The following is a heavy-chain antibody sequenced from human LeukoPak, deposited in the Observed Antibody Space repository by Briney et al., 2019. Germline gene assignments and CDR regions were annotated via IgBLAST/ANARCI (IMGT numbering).Heavy chain of an antibody. V-gene: IGHV3-49*03. CDR3: TRGSDTIFGVARDGFDS. CDR2: IRTKAYGGTT. CDR1: GFTFGDYV. J-gene: IGHJ4*02. Sequence: GGSLRLSCTASGFTFGDYVVGWFRQAPGKGLEWVGFIRTKAYGGTTEYAASVKGRFTISRDDSESIAYLQMNSLKSEDTAVYYCTRGSDTIFGVARDGFDSWGQGTLVTVSS. D-gene: IGHD3-3*01.